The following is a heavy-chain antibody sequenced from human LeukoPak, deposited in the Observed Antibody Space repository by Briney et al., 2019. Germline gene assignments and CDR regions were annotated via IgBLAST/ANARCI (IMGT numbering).Heavy chain of an antibody. V-gene: IGHV3-7*01. CDR3: ARAYSSGWHGGAFDI. J-gene: IGHJ3*02. CDR2: IKQDGSEK. D-gene: IGHD6-19*01. Sequence: PGGSLRLSCAASGFTFSSYWMSWVRQAPGKGLEWVANIKQDGSEKYYVDSVKGRFTISRDNAKSSLYLEMNSLRAEDTAVYYCARAYSSGWHGGAFDIWGQGTMVTVSS. CDR1: GFTFSSYW.